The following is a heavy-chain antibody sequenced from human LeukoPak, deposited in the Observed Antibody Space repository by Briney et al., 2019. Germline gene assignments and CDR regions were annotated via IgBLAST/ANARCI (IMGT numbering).Heavy chain of an antibody. D-gene: IGHD3-3*01. J-gene: IGHJ6*03. CDR1: GYSISSGYY. Sequence: SETLSLTCAVSGYSISSGYYWGWIRQPPGKGLEWIGSIYHSGSTYYNPSLKSRVTISVDTSKNQFSLKLSSVTAADTAVYYCARQYDFWSGYYRDYYYMGVWGKGTTVTVSS. V-gene: IGHV4-38-2*01. CDR3: ARQYDFWSGYYRDYYYMGV. CDR2: IYHSGST.